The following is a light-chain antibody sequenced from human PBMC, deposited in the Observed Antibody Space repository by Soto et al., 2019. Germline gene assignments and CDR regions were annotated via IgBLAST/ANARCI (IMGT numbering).Light chain of an antibody. V-gene: IGKV1-17*03. CDR1: QDIKYY. CDR3: LQHNSYPLT. J-gene: IGKJ4*01. Sequence: DIQMTQSPSAMSASVGDRVTINCRASQDIKYYLAWFQQKPGKVPKRQIYSASSLQSGVPSRFSGSGSGTKFTLTISGLQPEDSATYYCLQHNSYPLTFGGGTKVEIK. CDR2: SAS.